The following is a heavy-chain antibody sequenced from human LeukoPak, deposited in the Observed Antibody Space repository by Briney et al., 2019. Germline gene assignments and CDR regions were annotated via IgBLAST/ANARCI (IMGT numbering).Heavy chain of an antibody. Sequence: GGSLRLSFAAPGFTFSTYAMTWFRKAPGKGLEGVSTISGSGGSTYNADSVKGRFTIFRDNSKNTLYLQMNSLRAEDTAVYYCAKASSDSSGWSYYWGQGTLVTVSS. V-gene: IGHV3-23*01. J-gene: IGHJ4*02. D-gene: IGHD6-19*01. CDR3: AKASSDSSGWSYY. CDR1: GFTFSTYA. CDR2: ISGSGGST.